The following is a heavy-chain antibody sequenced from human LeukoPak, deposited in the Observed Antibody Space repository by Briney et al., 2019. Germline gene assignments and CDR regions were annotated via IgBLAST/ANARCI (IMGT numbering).Heavy chain of an antibody. J-gene: IGHJ6*02. CDR1: GGTFSSYA. Sequence: GASVKVSCKASGGTFSSYAMSWVRQAPGQGLEWMGRIIPILGIANYAQKFQGRVTITADQSTSTAYMELSSPRSEDTAVYYCARDPQTIVVVPAAPPYYYYGMDVWGQGTTVTVSS. CDR2: IIPILGIA. V-gene: IGHV1-69*04. CDR3: ARDPQTIVVVPAAPPYYYYGMDV. D-gene: IGHD2-2*01.